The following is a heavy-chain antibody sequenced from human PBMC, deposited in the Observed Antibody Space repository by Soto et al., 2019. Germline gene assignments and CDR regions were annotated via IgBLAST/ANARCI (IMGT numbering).Heavy chain of an antibody. D-gene: IGHD3-22*01. CDR3: ARELAYYYDSSGSHYIDYFNY. CDR2: INHSGST. V-gene: IGHV4-34*01. J-gene: IGHJ4*02. Sequence: TSETLSLTCAVYGGSFSAYYWSWIRQSPGKGLEWIGEINHSGSTKYKPSLKSRVTISIDTSKNQFSLKLSSVTAADTAVYYCARELAYYYDSSGSHYIDYFNYWGQGALVTVSS. CDR1: GGSFSAYY.